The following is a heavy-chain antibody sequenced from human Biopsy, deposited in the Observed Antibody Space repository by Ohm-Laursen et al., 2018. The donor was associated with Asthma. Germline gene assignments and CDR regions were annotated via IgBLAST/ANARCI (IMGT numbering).Heavy chain of an antibody. CDR3: ASESYLRGFGHTLDL. Sequence: SSLRLSCAATRFTYEMHWVRQAPGKGLEWVAFILSDGGEPSYADSVKGRFSISRDNSKSTVYLQMNSLRAGDTAVYYCASESYLRGFGHTLDLWGQGTQVTFS. J-gene: IGHJ5*02. D-gene: IGHD5-12*01. V-gene: IGHV3-33*08. CDR2: ILSDGGEP. CDR1: RFTYE.